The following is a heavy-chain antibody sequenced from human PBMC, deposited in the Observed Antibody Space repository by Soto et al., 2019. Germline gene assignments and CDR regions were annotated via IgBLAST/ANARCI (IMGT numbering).Heavy chain of an antibody. J-gene: IGHJ4*02. D-gene: IGHD5-12*01. CDR1: GFNFRNYG. CDR2: IWYDGSNK. V-gene: IGHV3-33*01. Sequence: QVQLVESGGSVVQPGRSLRLSCAASGFNFRNYGMHWVRQAPGKGLEWVAIIWYDGSNKYYADSVKGRFTISRYNSKDTLYLQMNNLRAEATAVYYCARLHTWIMDYWGQGTLVTVSS. CDR3: ARLHTWIMDY.